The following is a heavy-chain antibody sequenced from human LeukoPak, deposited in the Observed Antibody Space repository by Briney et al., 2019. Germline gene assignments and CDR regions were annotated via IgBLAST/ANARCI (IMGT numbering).Heavy chain of an antibody. CDR3: AQANYSGSYYFDS. D-gene: IGHD1-26*01. J-gene: IGHJ4*02. CDR1: GFPFSRSA. Sequence: GGSLRLSCAASGFPFSRSAMNWVRQAPGKGLEWVSSFSASGGTTYYADSVKGRFTISRDNSKKTLSVQMRTLRDQETAVYYCAQANYSGSYYFDSWGQGTLVTVSS. V-gene: IGHV3-23*01. CDR2: FSASGGTT.